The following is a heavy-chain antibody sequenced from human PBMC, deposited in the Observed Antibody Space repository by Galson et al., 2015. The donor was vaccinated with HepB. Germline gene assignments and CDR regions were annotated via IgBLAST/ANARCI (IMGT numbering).Heavy chain of an antibody. V-gene: IGHV3-73*01. CDR2: IRSKANSYAT. D-gene: IGHD2-2*01. J-gene: IGHJ3*02. CDR3: TRRPPSGYCSSTSCSGANLLYDI. Sequence: SLRLSCAASGFTFSGSAMHWVRQASGKGLEWVGRIRSKANSYATAYAASVKGRFTISRDDSKNTAYLQMNSLKTEDTAVYYCTRRPPSGYCSSTSCSGANLLYDIWGQGTMVTVSS. CDR1: GFTFSGSA.